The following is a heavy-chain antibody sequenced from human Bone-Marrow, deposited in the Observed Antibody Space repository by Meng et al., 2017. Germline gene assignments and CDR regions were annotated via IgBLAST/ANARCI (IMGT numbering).Heavy chain of an antibody. D-gene: IGHD6-13*01. CDR2: INSDGSST. Sequence: GESLKISCAASGFTFSSYWMHWVRQAPGKGLVWVSRINSDGSSTSYADSVKGRFTISRDNAKNTLYLQMNSLRAEDTAVYYCARDSSSWYYDYYGMDVWGQGTTVTVSS. CDR3: ARDSSSWYYDYYGMDV. CDR1: GFTFSSYW. J-gene: IGHJ6*02. V-gene: IGHV3-74*01.